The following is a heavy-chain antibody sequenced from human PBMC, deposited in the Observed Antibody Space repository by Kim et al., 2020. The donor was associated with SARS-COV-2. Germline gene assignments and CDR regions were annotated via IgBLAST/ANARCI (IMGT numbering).Heavy chain of an antibody. CDR1: GFTFSSYE. D-gene: IGHD3-10*01. V-gene: IGHV3-48*03. CDR3: ARVGRVRGESQYSFDY. CDR2: INSNGYTT. J-gene: IGHJ4*02. Sequence: GGSLRLSCAASGFTFSSYEMNWVRQAPGKGLEWVSYINSNGYTTYYADSVTGRFTISRDNAENSLYLQMNSLRAEDTAVYYCARVGRVRGESQYSFDYWGQGTLVTVSS.